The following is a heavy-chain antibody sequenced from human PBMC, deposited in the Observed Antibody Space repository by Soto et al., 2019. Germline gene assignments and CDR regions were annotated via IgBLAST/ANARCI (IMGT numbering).Heavy chain of an antibody. CDR1: GGSFSCYY. V-gene: IGHV4-34*01. CDR3: ARVFGRGGRNWFDP. CDR2: INHSGSP. J-gene: IGHJ5*02. D-gene: IGHD3-10*02. Sequence: ETLSLTCVVYGGSFSCYYWSWLRQPPGKGLEWIGEINHSGSPNYNPSLKSRVTISVDTSKNQFSLKLSSVTAADAAVYYCARVFGRGGRNWFDPWGQGTLVTVSS.